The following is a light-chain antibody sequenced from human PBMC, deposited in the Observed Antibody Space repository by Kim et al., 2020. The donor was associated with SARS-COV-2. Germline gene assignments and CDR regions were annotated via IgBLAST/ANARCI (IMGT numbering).Light chain of an antibody. V-gene: IGLV3-19*01. CDR3: NSRDSSGNHQVV. CDR2: GKN. J-gene: IGLJ2*01. CDR1: SLRSYY. Sequence: LGQTVRITCQGYSLRSYYASWYQQKPGQAPVLVIYGKNNRPSGIPDRFSGSSSGNTASLTITGAQAEDEADYYCNSRDSSGNHQVVFGGGTQLTVL.